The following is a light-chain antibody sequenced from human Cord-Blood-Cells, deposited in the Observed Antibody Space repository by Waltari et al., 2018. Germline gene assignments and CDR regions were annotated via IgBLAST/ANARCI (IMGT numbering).Light chain of an antibody. J-gene: IGKJ1*01. V-gene: IGKV1-5*01. CDR3: QQYNSYSRT. CDR2: DAS. Sequence: DIQMTQSPSTLSASVGDRVTITCRASQSISSWLAWYQQKPGKAPKLRIYDASSLESGVPSRFSGRGAGTEFTFTISSLQPDDFATYYCQQYNSYSRTFGQGTKVEIK. CDR1: QSISSW.